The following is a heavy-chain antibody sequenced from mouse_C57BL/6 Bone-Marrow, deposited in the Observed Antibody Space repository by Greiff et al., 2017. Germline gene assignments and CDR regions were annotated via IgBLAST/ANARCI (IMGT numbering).Heavy chain of an antibody. CDR3: ARTGTGDY. J-gene: IGHJ2*01. CDR2: INPSTGGT. CDR1: GYSFTGYY. Sequence: SGPELVKPGASVKISCKASGYSFTGYYMNWVKQSPEKSLEWIGEINPSTGGTTYNQKFKAKATLTVDKSSSTAYMQLKSLTAEDSAVYYCARTGTGDYWGQGTTLTVSS. V-gene: IGHV1-42*01. D-gene: IGHD4-1*01.